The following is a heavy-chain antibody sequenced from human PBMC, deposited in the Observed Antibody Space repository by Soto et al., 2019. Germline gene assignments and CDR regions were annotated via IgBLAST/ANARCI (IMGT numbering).Heavy chain of an antibody. D-gene: IGHD6-19*01. J-gene: IGHJ5*02. CDR3: AREAGPDRWFDP. Sequence: SETLSLTCTVSGASISSYFWTWIRQPAGKGLDWIGRISTSGTTNYNPSLKSRVTMSVDTSKNRFSLNLSSVTAADTAVYYCAREAGPDRWFDPWGQGTLVTSPQ. V-gene: IGHV4-4*07. CDR2: ISTSGTT. CDR1: GASISSYF.